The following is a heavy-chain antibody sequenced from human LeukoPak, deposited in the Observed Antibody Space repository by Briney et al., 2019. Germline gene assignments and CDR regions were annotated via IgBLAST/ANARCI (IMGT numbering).Heavy chain of an antibody. D-gene: IGHD4-17*01. Sequence: GGSLRLSCAASGFTFSSYGMHWVRQAPGKGLEWVAVIWYDGSNKYYADSVKGRFTISRDNSKNTLCLQMNSLRAEDTAVYYCARDRTTVTTFRVYYYYGMDVWGQGTTVTVSS. CDR1: GFTFSSYG. CDR3: ARDRTTVTTFRVYYYYGMDV. J-gene: IGHJ6*02. CDR2: IWYDGSNK. V-gene: IGHV3-33*01.